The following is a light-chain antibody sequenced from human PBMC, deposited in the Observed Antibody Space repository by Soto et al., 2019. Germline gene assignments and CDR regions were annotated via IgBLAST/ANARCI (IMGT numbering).Light chain of an antibody. CDR1: QSVTSDY. Sequence: EIVLTQSPGTLSSSPGERATLSCRASQSVTSDYLAWYQQKPGQAPRLLIHGASSRATGIPDRFSGSGSGTDFTLTISRLEPEDFAVYYCQQYGRPFGQGTKVDIK. CDR2: GAS. J-gene: IGKJ1*01. V-gene: IGKV3-20*01. CDR3: QQYGRP.